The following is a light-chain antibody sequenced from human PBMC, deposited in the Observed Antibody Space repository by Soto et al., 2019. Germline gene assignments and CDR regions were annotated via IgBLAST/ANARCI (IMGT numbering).Light chain of an antibody. Sequence: DIQMTQSPSSLSASVGDRVTITCRASQGISNYLAWYQQKPGKVPKLLIYAAATLQSGVPSRFSGSGSGTGFTLTISSLQPEDVASYYCQKYNRAPFTFGPGTKVEIK. CDR2: AAA. J-gene: IGKJ3*01. CDR3: QKYNRAPFT. CDR1: QGISNY. V-gene: IGKV1-27*01.